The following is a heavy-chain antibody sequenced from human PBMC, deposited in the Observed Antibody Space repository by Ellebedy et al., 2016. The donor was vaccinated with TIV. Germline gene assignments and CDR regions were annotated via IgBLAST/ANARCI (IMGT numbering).Heavy chain of an antibody. CDR2: IDPGDSDI. Sequence: GESLKISCKGSGYSFSSYWIAWVRQMPGKGLEWMGIIDPGDSDIRYSPSFEGQVTISVAKSINTAYLQWSGLKASDTATYYCARHGGKVLYYFNGMDVWGQGTTVTVSS. D-gene: IGHD3-10*01. CDR1: GYSFSSYW. CDR3: ARHGGKVLYYFNGMDV. J-gene: IGHJ6*02. V-gene: IGHV5-51*01.